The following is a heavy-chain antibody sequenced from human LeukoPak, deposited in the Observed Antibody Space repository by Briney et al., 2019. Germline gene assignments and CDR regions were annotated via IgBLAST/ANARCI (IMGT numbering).Heavy chain of an antibody. D-gene: IGHD3-22*01. J-gene: IGHJ4*02. V-gene: IGHV5-51*01. Sequence: GESLKISCKGSGYSFTSYWIGWVRQMPGKGLEWMGIIDPGDSDTRYSPSFQGQFTISADKSISTAYLQWSSLKASDTAMYYCARLSNLNYDSSGPFDYWGQGTLVTVSS. CDR1: GYSFTSYW. CDR3: ARLSNLNYDSSGPFDY. CDR2: IDPGDSDT.